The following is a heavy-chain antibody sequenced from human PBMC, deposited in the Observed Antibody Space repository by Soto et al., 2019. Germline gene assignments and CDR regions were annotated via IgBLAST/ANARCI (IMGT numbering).Heavy chain of an antibody. CDR1: GYTFTSYY. CDR2: INPSGGST. Sequence: ASVKVSCKASGYTFTSYYMHWVRQAPGQGLEWMGIINPSGGSTSYAQKFQGRVTMTRDTSTSTVYMELSSLRSEDTAVYYCARHRDILTGYFPYYYYYYGMDVWAQGTTVTVSS. CDR3: ARHRDILTGYFPYYYYYYGMDV. V-gene: IGHV1-46*01. D-gene: IGHD3-9*01. J-gene: IGHJ6*02.